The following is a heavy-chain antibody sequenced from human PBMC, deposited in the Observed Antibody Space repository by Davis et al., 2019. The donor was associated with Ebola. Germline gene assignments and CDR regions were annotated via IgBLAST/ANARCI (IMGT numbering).Heavy chain of an antibody. CDR2: IYPGDSDT. CDR1: GYTSTSYL. J-gene: IGHJ4*02. Sequence: PAGSLTLSCTVSGYTSTSYLIRRVRQMPGKGLEWMGIIYPGDSDTRYSPSFQGQVTISADKSISTAYLQWSSLKASDTAMYYCARGPGVYYFDYWGQGTLVTVSS. V-gene: IGHV5-51*01. D-gene: IGHD3-3*01. CDR3: ARGPGVYYFDY.